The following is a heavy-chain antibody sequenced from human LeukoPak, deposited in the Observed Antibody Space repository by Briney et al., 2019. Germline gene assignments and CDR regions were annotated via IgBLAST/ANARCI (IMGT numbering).Heavy chain of an antibody. J-gene: IGHJ4*02. V-gene: IGHV3-23*01. CDR1: GFTFSSYA. CDR3: ARDVSGSYYDY. Sequence: GGSLRLSCAASGFTFSSYAMSWVRQAPGKGLEWASAISGSGGSTYYADSVKGRFTISRDNSKNTLYLQMNSLRAEDTAVYYCARDVSGSYYDYWGQGTLVTVSS. CDR2: ISGSGGST. D-gene: IGHD1-26*01.